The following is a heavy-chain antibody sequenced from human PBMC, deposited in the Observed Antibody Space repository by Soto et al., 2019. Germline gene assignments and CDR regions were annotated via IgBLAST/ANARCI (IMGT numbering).Heavy chain of an antibody. CDR3: ARDEYQLLSSVSWFDS. D-gene: IGHD2-2*01. CDR2: IYHTGNT. CDR1: GGSISDDSY. Sequence: SETLSLTCTVSGGSISDDSYWSWIRQTPGKGLEWIGYIYHTGNTYYNPSLRSRVSISVDKSKSQFSLKLISVTAADTAVYFCARDEYQLLSSVSWFDSWGQGPLVTVYS. J-gene: IGHJ5*01. V-gene: IGHV4-30-4*01.